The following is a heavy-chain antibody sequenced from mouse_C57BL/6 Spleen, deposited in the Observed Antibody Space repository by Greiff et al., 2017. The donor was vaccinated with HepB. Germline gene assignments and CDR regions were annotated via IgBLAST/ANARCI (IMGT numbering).Heavy chain of an antibody. J-gene: IGHJ1*03. CDR1: GFTFSDYY. CDR3: ARDRSRENWYFGV. D-gene: IGHD1-1*01. V-gene: IGHV5-16*01. Sequence: EVKLVESEGGLVQPGSSMKLSCTASGFTFSDYYMAWVRQFPEKGLEWVANINYDGSSTYYLDSLKSRFIISRDNAKNILYLQMSSRKSEDTATYYCARDRSRENWYFGVWGTGTTVTVSS. CDR2: INYDGSST.